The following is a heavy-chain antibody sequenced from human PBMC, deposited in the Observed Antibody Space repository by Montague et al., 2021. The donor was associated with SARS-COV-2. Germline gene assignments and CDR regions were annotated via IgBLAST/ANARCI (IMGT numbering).Heavy chain of an antibody. J-gene: IGHJ3*02. CDR1: GYTFTSYG. D-gene: IGHD2-8*01. CDR2: ISAYNGNT. Sequence: SVKVSCKASGYTFTSYGISWVRQAPGQGLEWMGWISAYNGNTNYXQKLQGRVTMTTDTSTSTAYMELRSLRSDDTAVYYCASRYCTNGVCYNAFDIWGQGSMVTVSS. CDR3: ASRYCTNGVCYNAFDI. V-gene: IGHV1-18*01.